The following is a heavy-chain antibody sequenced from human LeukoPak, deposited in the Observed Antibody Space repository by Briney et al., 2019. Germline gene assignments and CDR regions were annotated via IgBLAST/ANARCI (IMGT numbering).Heavy chain of an antibody. CDR3: ARHLRYDSRGYDASDI. J-gene: IGHJ3*02. CDR2: VYYSGST. V-gene: IGHV4-59*08. D-gene: IGHD3-22*01. Sequence: SETLSLTCSVSGGSIRRYYWSGIRQPPGKGREGIGYVYYSGSTNYNPSLNGRVTISIGASKNQFSLKLRSVPAADTAVYYCARHLRYDSRGYDASDIWGQGTMVTVSS. CDR1: GGSIRRYY.